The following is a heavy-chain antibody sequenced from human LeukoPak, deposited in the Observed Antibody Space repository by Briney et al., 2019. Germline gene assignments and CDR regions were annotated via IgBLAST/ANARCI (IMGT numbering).Heavy chain of an antibody. CDR3: ARVLRGSYYDSRGYFDY. CDR1: GGSFSGYY. J-gene: IGHJ4*02. V-gene: IGHV4-59*01. D-gene: IGHD3-22*01. CDR2: IYYSGST. Sequence: SETLSLTCAVYGGSFSGYYWSWIRQPPGKGLEWIGYIYYSGSTNYNPSLKSRVTISVDTSKNQFSLKLSSVTAADTAVYYCARVLRGSYYDSRGYFDYWGQGTLVTVSS.